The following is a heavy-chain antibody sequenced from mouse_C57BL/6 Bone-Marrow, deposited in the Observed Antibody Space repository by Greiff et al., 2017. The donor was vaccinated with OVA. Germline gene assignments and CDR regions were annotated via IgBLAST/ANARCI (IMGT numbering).Heavy chain of an antibody. Sequence: EVQGVESGGGLVKPGGSLKLSCAASGFTFSSYAMSWVRQTPEKRLEWVATISDGGSYTYYPDNVKGRFTISRDNAKNNLYLQMSHLKSEDTAMYYCARDPYSNYSYYFDYWGQGTTLTVSS. CDR2: ISDGGSYT. D-gene: IGHD2-5*01. V-gene: IGHV5-4*01. J-gene: IGHJ2*01. CDR1: GFTFSSYA. CDR3: ARDPYSNYSYYFDY.